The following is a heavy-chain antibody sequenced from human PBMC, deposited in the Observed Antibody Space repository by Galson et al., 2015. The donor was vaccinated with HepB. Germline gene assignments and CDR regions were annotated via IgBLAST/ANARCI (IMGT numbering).Heavy chain of an antibody. CDR3: ARVGYYYDSSFDY. Sequence: SVKVSCKASGYTFTSYAMHWVRQAPGQRLEWMGWINAGNGNTKYSQKFQGRVTITRDTSASTAYMELSSLRSEDTAVYYCARVGYYYDSSFDYWGQGTLVTVSS. CDR2: INAGNGNT. V-gene: IGHV1-3*01. CDR1: GYTFTSYA. J-gene: IGHJ4*02. D-gene: IGHD3-22*01.